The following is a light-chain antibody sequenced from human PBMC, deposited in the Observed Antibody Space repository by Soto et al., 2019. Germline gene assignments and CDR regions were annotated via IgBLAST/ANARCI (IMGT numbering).Light chain of an antibody. CDR2: DAS. J-gene: IGKJ1*01. CDR3: QQYNTYWT. CDR1: QRISSW. V-gene: IGKV1-5*01. Sequence: DIQITQSPSTLSASVGDRVTITCRASQRISSWLAWYQQKPGEAPKLLIYDASSLESGVPSRFSGSGSGTEFTLTISSLQPGDFATYYCQQYNTYWTFAQGTKVAIK.